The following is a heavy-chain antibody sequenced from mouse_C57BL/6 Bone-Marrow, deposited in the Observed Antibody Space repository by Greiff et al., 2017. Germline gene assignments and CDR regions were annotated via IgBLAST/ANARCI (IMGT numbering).Heavy chain of an antibody. CDR2: IDPSDSYT. J-gene: IGHJ3*01. Sequence: QVQLQQPGAELVRPGTSVKLSCKASGYTFTSYWMHWVKQRPGQGLEWIGVIDPSDSYTNYNQKFKGKATVTVDTSSSTAYMQLSSLTSEDSAVYYCAREDDGAWFAYWGQATLVTVSA. D-gene: IGHD2-3*01. V-gene: IGHV1-59*01. CDR1: GYTFTSYW. CDR3: AREDDGAWFAY.